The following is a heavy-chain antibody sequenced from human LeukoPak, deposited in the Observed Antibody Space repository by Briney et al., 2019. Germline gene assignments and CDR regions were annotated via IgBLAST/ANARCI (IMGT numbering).Heavy chain of an antibody. D-gene: IGHD1-14*01. CDR2: IYSGGST. CDR3: AREDHGYFDY. CDR1: GFTVSSNY. V-gene: IGHV3-53*04. Sequence: GGSLRLSCAVSGFTVSSNYMSWVRQPPGKGLEWVSVIYSGGSTYYADSVKGRFTISRHDSRDTLYLQMNSLRVEDTAVYYCAREDHGYFDYWGQGTLVTVSS. J-gene: IGHJ4*02.